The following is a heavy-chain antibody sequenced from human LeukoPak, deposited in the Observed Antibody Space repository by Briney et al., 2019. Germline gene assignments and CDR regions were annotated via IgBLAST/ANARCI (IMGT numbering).Heavy chain of an antibody. V-gene: IGHV3-53*05. J-gene: IGHJ4*02. CDR3: AKDLQSSSSEDFEY. Sequence: GGSLRLSCAASGFTVSSNYMSWVRQAPGKGLEWVSVIYSGGSTYYADSVKGRFTISRDNSKNTLYLQMNSLRAEDTAVYYCAKDLQSSSSEDFEYWGQGTLVTRSS. D-gene: IGHD6-6*01. CDR1: GFTVSSNY. CDR2: IYSGGST.